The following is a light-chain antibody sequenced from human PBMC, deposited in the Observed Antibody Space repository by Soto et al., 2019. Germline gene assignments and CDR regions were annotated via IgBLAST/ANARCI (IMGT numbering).Light chain of an antibody. J-gene: IGKJ1*01. CDR2: DAS. CDR1: QSISSW. Sequence: DIQMTQSPSTLSASVGDRVTITCRASQSISSWLAWYQQKPGKAPKLLIYDASSLESGVPSRFSGSGSGTEFTLTINSLQPDDFATYYCQQYESYPYTFGQGTKVEIK. CDR3: QQYESYPYT. V-gene: IGKV1-5*01.